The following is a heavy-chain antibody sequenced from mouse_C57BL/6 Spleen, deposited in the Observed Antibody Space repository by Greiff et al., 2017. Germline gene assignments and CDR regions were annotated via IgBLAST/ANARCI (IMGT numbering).Heavy chain of an antibody. J-gene: IGHJ2*01. V-gene: IGHV2-4*01. CDR3: ATRRLQFDY. D-gene: IGHD2-4*01. Sequence: VQVVESGPGLVQPSQSLSITCTVSGFSFTSYGVHWVRQPPGKGLEWLGVIWSGGSTDYNAAYISSLSISKDNSKILVFFKMNSLQADDTAIDYCATRRLQFDYWGQGTTLTVSS. CDR1: GFSFTSYG. CDR2: IWSGGST.